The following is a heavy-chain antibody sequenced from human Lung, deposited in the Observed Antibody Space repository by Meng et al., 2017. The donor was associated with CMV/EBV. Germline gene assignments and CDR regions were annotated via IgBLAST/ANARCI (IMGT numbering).Heavy chain of an antibody. CDR3: ARERADYYDSSGYYYVPYYYYYGMAV. J-gene: IGHJ6*04. V-gene: IGHV1-69*10. Sequence: SXXVSXKASGGTFSSYAISWVRQAPGQGLEWMGGIIPILGIANYAQKFQGRVTITADKSTSTAYMELSSLRSEDTAVYYCARERADYYDSSGYYYVPYYYYYGMAVWXKGPTVTVSS. CDR1: GGTFSSYA. D-gene: IGHD3-22*01. CDR2: IIPILGIA.